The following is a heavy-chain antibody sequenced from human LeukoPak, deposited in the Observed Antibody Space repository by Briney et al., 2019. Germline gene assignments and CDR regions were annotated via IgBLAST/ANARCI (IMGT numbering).Heavy chain of an antibody. CDR1: GFTVSSYW. J-gene: IGHJ4*02. CDR3: ARGASASPSQFDY. D-gene: IGHD3-3*01. Sequence: GGSLRLSCAASGFTVSSYWMHRVRQAPGKGLVWVSRINTDGSSTTYADSVKGRFTISRDNAKNTLYLQMNSLRAEDTAVYYCARGASASPSQFDYWGQGTLVTVSS. V-gene: IGHV3-74*01. CDR2: INTDGSST.